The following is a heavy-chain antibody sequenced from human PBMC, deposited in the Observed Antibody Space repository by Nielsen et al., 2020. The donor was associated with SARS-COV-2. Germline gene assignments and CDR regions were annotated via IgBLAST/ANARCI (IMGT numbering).Heavy chain of an antibody. V-gene: IGHV5-51*01. Sequence: GESLKISCKVSGYNFASLWIGWVRQMPGKGLEWLGIIFPHDLETVYSPSFQGQVTISAAKSSNIAYLQWSSLKATDTATYYCARLRSENYFVDSWGQGTQVAVSS. J-gene: IGHJ4*02. CDR2: IFPHDLET. CDR3: ARLRSENYFVDS. CDR1: GYNFASLW. D-gene: IGHD3-9*01.